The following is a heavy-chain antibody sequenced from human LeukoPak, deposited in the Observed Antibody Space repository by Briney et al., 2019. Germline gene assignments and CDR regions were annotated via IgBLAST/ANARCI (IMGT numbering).Heavy chain of an antibody. J-gene: IGHJ4*02. CDR2: IGTAGDT. CDR3: ARGALGFDY. CDR1: GFTFSTYD. V-gene: IGHV3-13*04. Sequence: PGGSLRLSCAASGFTFSTYDIQWVRQATGKGLEWVSSIGTAGDTYYAGSVKGRFTLSRENAKKSSYLQMNNLRAGDTAVYYCARGALGFDYWGQGTLVTVSS.